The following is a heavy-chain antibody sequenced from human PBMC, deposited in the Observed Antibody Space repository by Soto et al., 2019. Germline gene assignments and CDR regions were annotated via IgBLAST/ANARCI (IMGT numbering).Heavy chain of an antibody. CDR1: GFTFSVSS. J-gene: IGHJ6*02. V-gene: IGHV3-73*01. Sequence: GGSLRLSCAASGFTFSVSSMHWVRQASEKGLEWVGRIGNKGDTYATAYAASVKGRFTISRDDSKNTVFLQMNSLKIEDTAVYYCTRLNIHHWGGFGEFSGTYFYYGMDVWGQGTTVTVSS. CDR2: IGNKGDTYAT. CDR3: TRLNIHHWGGFGEFSGTYFYYGMDV. D-gene: IGHD3-10*01.